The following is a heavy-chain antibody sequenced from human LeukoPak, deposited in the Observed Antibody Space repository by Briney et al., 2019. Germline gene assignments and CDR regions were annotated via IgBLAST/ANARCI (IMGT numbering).Heavy chain of an antibody. CDR3: AREAVGSSGWTLDY. J-gene: IGHJ4*02. CDR1: GFTFSSYW. V-gene: IGHV3-7*01. CDR2: IKQDGSEK. Sequence: GGSLRLSCAASGFTFSSYWMSWVRQAPGKGLEWVANIKQDGSEKYYVDSVKGRFTISRDNSKNTLYLQMNSLRAEDTAVYYCAREAVGSSGWTLDYWGQGTLVTVSS. D-gene: IGHD6-19*01.